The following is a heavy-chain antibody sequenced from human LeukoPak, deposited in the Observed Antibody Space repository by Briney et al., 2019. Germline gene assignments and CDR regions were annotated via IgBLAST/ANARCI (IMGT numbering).Heavy chain of an antibody. CDR3: ARDGGGSDC. CDR2: IYSSGKT. Sequence: SETLSLTCTVSGGSINNYYWTWIRQPAGKGLEWIGRIYSSGKTNYNPSLKSRVTISVDKSNNQFSLKLSSVTAADTAVYYCARDGGGSDCWGQGTLVTVSS. CDR1: GGSINNYY. V-gene: IGHV4-4*07. J-gene: IGHJ4*02. D-gene: IGHD2-15*01.